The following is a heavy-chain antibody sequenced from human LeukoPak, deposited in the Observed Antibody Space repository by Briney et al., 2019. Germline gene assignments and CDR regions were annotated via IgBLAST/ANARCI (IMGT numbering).Heavy chain of an antibody. D-gene: IGHD3-3*01. CDR1: GGSISSYY. J-gene: IGHJ6*02. CDR3: ARELRFLEWSMEYYYGMDV. CDR2: IYYSGST. Sequence: SETLSLTCTVSGGSISSYYWSWIRQPPGKRLEWIGYIYYSGSTNYNPSLKSRVTISVDTSKNQFSLKLSSVTAADTAVYYCARELRFLEWSMEYYYGMDVWGQGTTVTVSS. V-gene: IGHV4-59*01.